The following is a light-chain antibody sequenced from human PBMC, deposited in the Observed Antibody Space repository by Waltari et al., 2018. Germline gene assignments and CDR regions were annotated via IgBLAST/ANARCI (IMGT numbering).Light chain of an antibody. Sequence: DIQMTQSPSSLSASVGDRVTITSRASQNINIFLSWYQQRPGKAPRLLIYAASRLHSGVPSRFSGSGSGTDVTLTSASLQPEDFATYYCQQSDTFFALTFGGGTKVEI. CDR2: AAS. V-gene: IGKV1-39*01. J-gene: IGKJ4*01. CDR1: QNINIF. CDR3: QQSDTFFALT.